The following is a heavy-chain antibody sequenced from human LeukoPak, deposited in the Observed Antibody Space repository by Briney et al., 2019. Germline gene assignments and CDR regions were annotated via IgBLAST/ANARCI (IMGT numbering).Heavy chain of an antibody. D-gene: IGHD2-2*01. CDR3: ARGVSVVVPAAIAY. CDR1: GYTFTGYY. CDR2: INPNSGGT. Sequence: GASVKVSCEASGYTFTGYYMHWVRQARGQGLEWMGWINPNSGGTNYAQKFQGRVTMTRDTSISTAYMELSRLRSDDTAVYYCARGVSVVVPAAIAYWGQGTLVTVSS. J-gene: IGHJ4*02. V-gene: IGHV1-2*02.